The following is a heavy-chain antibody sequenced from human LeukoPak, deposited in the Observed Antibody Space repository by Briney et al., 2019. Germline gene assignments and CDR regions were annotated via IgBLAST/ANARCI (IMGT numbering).Heavy chain of an antibody. CDR2: IHHDGRI. V-gene: IGHV4-4*03. D-gene: IGHD3-16*02. CDR1: GGSIDSTNW. Sequence: PETLSLTCDVSGGSIDSTNWWNWVRQPPGKGLEWIGEIHHDGRINYDPSLKSRVTLSVDKSKNQFSLRLNSVTAADTAMYYCARSHDHLWGNYPDYWGQGTLVTVSS. J-gene: IGHJ4*02. CDR3: ARSHDHLWGNYPDY.